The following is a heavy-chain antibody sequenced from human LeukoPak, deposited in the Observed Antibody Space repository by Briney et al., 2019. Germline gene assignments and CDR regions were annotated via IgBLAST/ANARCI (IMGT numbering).Heavy chain of an antibody. CDR3: AREGGLSSSDY. J-gene: IGHJ4*02. CDR2: IWYDGSNK. Sequence: GGSLRLSCAASGFTFSNYGMHWVRQAPGKGLEGVAVIWYDGSNKYYADSVKGRFTISRDNSKNTLYLQMNSLRAEDTAVYYCAREGGLSSSDYWGQGTLVTVSS. D-gene: IGHD6-6*01. V-gene: IGHV3-33*01. CDR1: GFTFSNYG.